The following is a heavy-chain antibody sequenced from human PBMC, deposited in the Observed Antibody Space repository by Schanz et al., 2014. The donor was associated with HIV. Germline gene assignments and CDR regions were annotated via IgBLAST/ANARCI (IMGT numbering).Heavy chain of an antibody. CDR1: GYTFINYD. CDR2: ISTSNGNT. V-gene: IGHV1-18*01. CDR3: ARGIPDDSSGYYANFYGMDV. J-gene: IGHJ6*02. Sequence: QVQLVQSGAEVKKPGASVKVSCKASGYTFINYDIHWVRQAPGQGLEWMGWISTSNGNTNYAQKFQGRVTMTTDTSTSTAYMELRSLRSDDTAMYYCARGIPDDSSGYYANFYGMDVWGQGTTVTV. D-gene: IGHD3-22*01.